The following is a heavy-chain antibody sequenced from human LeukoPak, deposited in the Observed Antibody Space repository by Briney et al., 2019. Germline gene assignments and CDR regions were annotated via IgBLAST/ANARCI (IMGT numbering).Heavy chain of an antibody. CDR3: TKDGGYSPGGYYYGMDV. Sequence: GGSLRLSCAASGFTFSQYYMTWIRQAPGKGLEWVSYISSSSSYTNYADSVKGRFTISRDNDKNSVYLQMNSLKTEDTAVYYCTKDGGYSPGGYYYGMDVWVQGTTVTVSS. CDR2: ISSSSSYT. J-gene: IGHJ6*02. CDR1: GFTFSQYY. V-gene: IGHV3-11*05. D-gene: IGHD5-18*01.